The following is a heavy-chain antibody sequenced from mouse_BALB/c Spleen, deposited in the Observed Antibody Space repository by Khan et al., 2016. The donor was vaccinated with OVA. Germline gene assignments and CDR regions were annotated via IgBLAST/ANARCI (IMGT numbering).Heavy chain of an antibody. V-gene: IGHV5-6-4*01. J-gene: IGHJ2*01. CDR3: TSDRNYYGSSFYFDY. CDR2: ITSGGSYN. Sequence: EVQLVESGGGLVKPGGSLRLSCEASGFTFSSYSMSWVRQTPEKRLEWVATITSGGSYNYYPDSVQGRFTISRDNAKNNLYLQLSSLKSEDTAIYYCTSDRNYYGSSFYFDYWGQGTTLTVSS. D-gene: IGHD1-1*01. CDR1: GFTFSSYS.